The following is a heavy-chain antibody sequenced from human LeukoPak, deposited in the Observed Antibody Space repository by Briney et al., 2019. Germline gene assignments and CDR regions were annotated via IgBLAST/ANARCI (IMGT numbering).Heavy chain of an antibody. J-gene: IGHJ5*02. CDR1: GYSFTSYW. D-gene: IGHD6-6*01. CDR3: ARQGDLAARPWAGWFDP. CDR2: IYPGDSDT. Sequence: GESLQISCKGSGYSFTSYWIGWVRQMPGKGLEWMGIIYPGDSDTRYSPSFQGQVTISADKSISTAYLQWSSLKASDTAMYYCARQGDLAARPWAGWFDPWGQGTLVTVSS. V-gene: IGHV5-51*01.